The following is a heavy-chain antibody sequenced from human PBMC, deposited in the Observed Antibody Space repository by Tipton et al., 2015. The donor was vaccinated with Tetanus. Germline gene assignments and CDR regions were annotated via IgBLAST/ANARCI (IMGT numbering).Heavy chain of an antibody. CDR3: ARAQGGGRVARLNCFGP. CDR2: IYYSGST. Sequence: TLSLTCSVSGASISSGGYFWNWIRHRPGKGLEWIGYIYYSGSTFYNPSLKRRVNISVDTSKNQFSLRLTSVTAADTAVYYCARAQGGGRVARLNCFGPWGQGTLVTVSS. V-gene: IGHV4-31*03. CDR1: GASISSGGYF. J-gene: IGHJ5*02. D-gene: IGHD3-16*01.